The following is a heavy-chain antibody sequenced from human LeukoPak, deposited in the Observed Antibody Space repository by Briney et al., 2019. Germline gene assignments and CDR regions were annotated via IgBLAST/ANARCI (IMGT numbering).Heavy chain of an antibody. CDR1: GYTFTDYY. CDR3: AERDSSGFIDY. Sequence: ASVKVSCKASGYTFTDYYIHWVRQAPGQGLEWMGWINAKSGGTNFAQNFQGRVTMTRDTSITTAYMELTSLRSDDTAVYYCAERDSSGFIDYWGQGTLVTVSS. J-gene: IGHJ4*02. D-gene: IGHD3-22*01. V-gene: IGHV1-2*02. CDR2: INAKSGGT.